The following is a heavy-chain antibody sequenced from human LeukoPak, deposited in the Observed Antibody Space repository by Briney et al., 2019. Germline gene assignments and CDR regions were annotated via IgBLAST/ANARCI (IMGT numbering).Heavy chain of an antibody. Sequence: GGSLRLSCAASGFTFSSYSMNWVRQAPGKGLEWVSSISSSSSYIYYADSVKGRFTISRDNAKNSLYLQMNSLRAEDTAVYYCARESLPIVVVSADIGYWGRGTLVTVSS. CDR1: GFTFSSYS. D-gene: IGHD2-2*01. V-gene: IGHV3-21*01. CDR3: ARESLPIVVVSADIGY. J-gene: IGHJ4*02. CDR2: ISSSSSYI.